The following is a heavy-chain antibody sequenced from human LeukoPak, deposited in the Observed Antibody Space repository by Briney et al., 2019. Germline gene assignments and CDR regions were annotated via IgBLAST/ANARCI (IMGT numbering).Heavy chain of an antibody. CDR2: IRYDGTEK. D-gene: IGHD1-26*01. V-gene: IGHV3-33*06. Sequence: GRSLRLSCAASGFTFSRYALHWVRQAPGKGLEWVAVIRYDGTEKSYANSAKGRFTISRDNSKNTLHLEMNSLRVEDTAVYYCAKATGSYGDDAFDIWGQGTMVTVSS. CDR1: GFTFSRYA. CDR3: AKATGSYGDDAFDI. J-gene: IGHJ3*02.